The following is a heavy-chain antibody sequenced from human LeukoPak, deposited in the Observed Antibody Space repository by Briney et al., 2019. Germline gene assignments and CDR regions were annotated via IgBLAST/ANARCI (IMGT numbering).Heavy chain of an antibody. J-gene: IGHJ3*02. CDR1: GFTFSSYS. CDR2: ISSSSSYI. V-gene: IGHV3-21*01. Sequence: KSGGSLRLSCAASGFTFSSYSMNWVRQAPGKGLEWVSSISSSSSYIYYADSVKGRFTISRDNAKNSLYLQMNSLRAEDTAVYYCARVKEWKSLGAFDIWGQGTMVTVSS. CDR3: ARVKEWKSLGAFDI. D-gene: IGHD3-3*01.